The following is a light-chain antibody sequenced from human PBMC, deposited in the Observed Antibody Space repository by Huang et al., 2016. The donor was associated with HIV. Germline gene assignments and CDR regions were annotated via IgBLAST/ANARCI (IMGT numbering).Light chain of an antibody. CDR3: QQSYSSPWT. J-gene: IGKJ1*01. CDR2: AAS. CDR1: QSISSS. Sequence: DIQMTQSPSSLSASVGDRVTITCRASQSISSSLNWYQHKPGKAPKLLIYAASSLQSWVPSRFSGSGSGTDFTLTITSLQPEDFATYYCQQSYSSPWTFGQGTKVELK. V-gene: IGKV1-39*01.